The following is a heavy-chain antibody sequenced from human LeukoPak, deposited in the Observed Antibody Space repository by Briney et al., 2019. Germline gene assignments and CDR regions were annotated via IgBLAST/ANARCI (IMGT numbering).Heavy chain of an antibody. Sequence: PGGSLRLSCAASGFTFSSYSMNWVRQAPGKGLEWVSSISSSSSYIYYADSVKGRFTISRDNAKNSLYLQMNSLRAEDTAVYYCARDHSITIFGVVIYATYYYYYGMDVWGQGTTVTVSS. J-gene: IGHJ6*02. D-gene: IGHD3-3*01. CDR2: ISSSSSYI. CDR1: GFTFSSYS. CDR3: ARDHSITIFGVVIYATYYYYYGMDV. V-gene: IGHV3-21*01.